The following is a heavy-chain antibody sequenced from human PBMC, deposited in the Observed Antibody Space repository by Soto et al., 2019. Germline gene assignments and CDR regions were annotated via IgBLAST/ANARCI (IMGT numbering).Heavy chain of an antibody. D-gene: IGHD4-17*01. CDR2: ISYDGSNK. Sequence: GGSLRLSCAASGFTFSSYAMHWVRQAPGKGLEWVAVISYDGSNKYYADSVKGRFTISRDNSKNTLYLQMNSLRAEDTAVYYCARDTSDLHFTVTNIYWGQGTLVTVSS. CDR1: GFTFSSYA. CDR3: ARDTSDLHFTVTNIY. V-gene: IGHV3-30-3*01. J-gene: IGHJ4*02.